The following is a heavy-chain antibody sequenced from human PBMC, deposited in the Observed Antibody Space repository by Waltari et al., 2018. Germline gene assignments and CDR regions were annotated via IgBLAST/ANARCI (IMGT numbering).Heavy chain of an antibody. CDR1: GGSFSGYY. CDR3: ARGRDSTIAAADVYYFDY. CDR2: INHSGST. J-gene: IGHJ4*02. Sequence: QVQLQQWGAGLLKPSETLSLTCAVYGGSFSGYYWSWIRQPPGKGLEWIGEINHSGSTNYNPSLKGRVTISVDTTKNQFSLKLSSVTAADTAVYYCARGRDSTIAAADVYYFDYWGQGTLVTVSS. D-gene: IGHD6-13*01. V-gene: IGHV4-34*01.